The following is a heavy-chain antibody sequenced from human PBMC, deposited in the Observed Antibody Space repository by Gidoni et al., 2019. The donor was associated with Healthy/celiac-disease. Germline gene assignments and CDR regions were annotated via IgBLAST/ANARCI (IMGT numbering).Heavy chain of an antibody. V-gene: IGHV3-23*04. D-gene: IGHD3-10*01. J-gene: IGHJ6*02. CDR2: SSGSGGRT. Sequence: EVQLVERWGGLVQPGGSLRLSCAASGFTCSSDAMSWVRQAPGKGLEWVSASSGSGGRTYSADSVKGRFTISRDNSKNTLYLQMNSLRAEDTAVYYCAKDYYGSGVVSYYYGMDVWGQGTTVTVSS. CDR3: AKDYYGSGVVSYYYGMDV. CDR1: GFTCSSDA.